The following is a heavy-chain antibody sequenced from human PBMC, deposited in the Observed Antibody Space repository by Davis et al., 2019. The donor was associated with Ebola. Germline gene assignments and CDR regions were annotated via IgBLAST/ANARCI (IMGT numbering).Heavy chain of an antibody. V-gene: IGHV3-53*01. Sequence: GGSLRLSCAASGFTVSSNYMSWVRQAPGKGLEWVSVIYSGGSTYYADSVKGRFTISRDNSKNTLYLQMNSLRAEDTAVYYCARVRGRVRAYCGGDCYSGVDYWGQGTLVTVSS. CDR2: IYSGGST. CDR1: GFTVSSNY. CDR3: ARVRGRVRAYCGGDCYSGVDY. J-gene: IGHJ4*02. D-gene: IGHD2-21*01.